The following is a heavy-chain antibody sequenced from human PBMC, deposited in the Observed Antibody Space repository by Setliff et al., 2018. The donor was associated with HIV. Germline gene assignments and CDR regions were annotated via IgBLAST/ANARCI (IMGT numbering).Heavy chain of an antibody. V-gene: IGHV3-23*01. CDR1: GFTFSSYA. D-gene: IGHD6-19*01. CDR2: ISGSGGST. J-gene: IGHJ1*01. Sequence: GGSLRFSCAASGFTFSSYAMSWVRQAPGKGLEWVSAISGSGGSTYYADSVKGRFTISRDNSKNTLYLQMNSLRAEDTAVYYCAGESSIAVAEYFQHWGQGTLVTVSS. CDR3: AGESSIAVAEYFQH.